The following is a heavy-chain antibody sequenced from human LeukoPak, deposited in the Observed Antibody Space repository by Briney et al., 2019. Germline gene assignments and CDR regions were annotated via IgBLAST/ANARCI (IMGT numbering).Heavy chain of an antibody. V-gene: IGHV1-8*03. CDR2: MNPNSGTT. J-gene: IGHJ6*03. D-gene: IGHD3-3*01. CDR1: GGTFSSYA. CDR3: ARGYREEDSWSEDYYYMDV. Sequence: ASVKVSCKASGGTFSSYAISWVRQAPGQGLEWMGWMNPNSGTTGYAQKFQGRVTITRNTSISTAYMELNSLRSEDTAVYYCARGYREEDSWSEDYYYMDVWGEGTTVTVSS.